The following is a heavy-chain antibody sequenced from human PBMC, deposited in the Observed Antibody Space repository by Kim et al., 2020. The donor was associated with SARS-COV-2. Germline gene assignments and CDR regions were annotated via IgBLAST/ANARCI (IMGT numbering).Heavy chain of an antibody. CDR2: ITTGGYT. D-gene: IGHD5-12*01. J-gene: IGHJ4*01. CDR3: AREEGAYAMD. Sequence: GGSLRLSCEVLGFSVRNNYMTWVRQAPGKGLEWVSTITTGGYTYSADSVKGQFTVSRDSSQNTLYLQMDRLRGEDTAVYYCAREEGAYAMDWGHGALVTVS. CDR1: GFSVRNNY. V-gene: IGHV3-53*01.